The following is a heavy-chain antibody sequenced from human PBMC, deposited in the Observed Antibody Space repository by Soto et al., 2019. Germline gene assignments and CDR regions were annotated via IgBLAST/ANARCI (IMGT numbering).Heavy chain of an antibody. CDR3: ARFKSGEDY. Sequence: VPLVQSEAEVKKPGSSVKVSCKASGGTFSNYTITWVRQAPGQGLEWMGRLIPILGLANYAQKFRGRFTITADKSTTTAYMELRSLRSEDTAMYYCARFKSGEDYWGQGTLVTVSS. V-gene: IGHV1-69*02. D-gene: IGHD3-10*01. J-gene: IGHJ4*02. CDR2: LIPILGLA. CDR1: GGTFSNYT.